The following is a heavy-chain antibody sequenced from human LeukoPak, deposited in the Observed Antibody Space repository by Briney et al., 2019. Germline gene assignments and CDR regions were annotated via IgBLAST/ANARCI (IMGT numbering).Heavy chain of an antibody. CDR1: GFTFSSYA. D-gene: IGHD3-10*01. CDR2: ISDSGGHT. V-gene: IGHV3-23*01. CDR3: AKRTASGNYFDY. Sequence: GGPLRLSCAASGFTFSSYAMRWARQAPGKGLEWVSSISDSGGHTYYTDSVKVHFTISRDNSNYMVYLQMNSLRAEDTAVYYSAKRTASGNYFDYWGQGILVTVSS. J-gene: IGHJ4*02.